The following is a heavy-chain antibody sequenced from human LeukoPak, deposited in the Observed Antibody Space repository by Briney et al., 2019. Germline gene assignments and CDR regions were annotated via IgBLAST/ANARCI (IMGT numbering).Heavy chain of an antibody. CDR2: ISSNGGST. CDR3: ARGCRTANYYYYYMDV. Sequence: TGGSLRLSCAASGFTFSSYAMHWVRQAPGKGLEYVSAISSNGGSTYYANSVKGRFTISRDNSRNTPYLQMGSLRAEDMAVYYCARGCRTANYYYYYMDVWGKGTTVTVSS. J-gene: IGHJ6*03. D-gene: IGHD4-17*01. CDR1: GFTFSSYA. V-gene: IGHV3-64*01.